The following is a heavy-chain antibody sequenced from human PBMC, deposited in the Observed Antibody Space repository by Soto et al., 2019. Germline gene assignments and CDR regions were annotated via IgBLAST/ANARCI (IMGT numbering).Heavy chain of an antibody. D-gene: IGHD3-22*01. CDR1: GFTFSNAW. CDR3: TTVPYYDSRGEGFDP. V-gene: IGHV3-15*01. J-gene: IGHJ5*02. CDR2: IKSKTDGGTT. Sequence: GGSLRLSCAASGFTFSNAWMSWVRQAPGKGLEWVGRIKSKTDGGTTDYAAPVTGRITISRDDSKNTLYLQMNSLKTEDTAVYYCTTVPYYDSRGEGFDPWGQGTLVTVSA.